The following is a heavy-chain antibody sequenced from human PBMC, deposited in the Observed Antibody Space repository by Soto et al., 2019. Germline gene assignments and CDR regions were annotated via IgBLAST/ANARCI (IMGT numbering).Heavy chain of an antibody. CDR3: ARQPRASQYYFDY. D-gene: IGHD4-4*01. CDR1: GFTFSSYA. Sequence: WGSLRVSCAASGFTFSSYAMSWVRQAPGKGLEWVSAISGSGGSTYYADSVKGRFTISADKSISTAYLQWSSLKASDTAMYYCARQPRASQYYFDYWGQGTLVTVSS. V-gene: IGHV3-23*01. J-gene: IGHJ4*02. CDR2: ISGSGGST.